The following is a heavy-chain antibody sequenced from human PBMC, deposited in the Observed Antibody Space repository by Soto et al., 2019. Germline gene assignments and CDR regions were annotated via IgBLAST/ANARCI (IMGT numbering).Heavy chain of an antibody. J-gene: IGHJ4*02. V-gene: IGHV3-23*01. CDR3: AKGRIEGIAVAGFDY. D-gene: IGHD6-19*01. CDR1: GFTFSSYA. CDR2: ISGSGGST. Sequence: PGGSLRLSCAASGFTFSSYAMSWVRQAPGKGLEWVSAISGSGGSTYYADSVKGRFTISRHNSKNTVFLQMDSLRAEDTAVYYCAKGRIEGIAVAGFDYWGQGTLVTVSS.